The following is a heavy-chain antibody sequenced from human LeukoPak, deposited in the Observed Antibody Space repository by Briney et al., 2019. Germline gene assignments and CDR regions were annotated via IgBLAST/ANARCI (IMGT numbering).Heavy chain of an antibody. Sequence: KSGGSLRLSCAASGFTFSSYTMNWVRQAPGKGLEWVSSISSSNNYIYYADSVKGRFTISRDNAKNSLYLQMNSLRAEDTAVYYCARGIVLDRVYSSSWYYFDYWGQGTLVTVSS. V-gene: IGHV3-21*01. CDR2: ISSSNNYI. D-gene: IGHD6-13*01. J-gene: IGHJ4*02. CDR1: GFTFSSYT. CDR3: ARGIVLDRVYSSSWYYFDY.